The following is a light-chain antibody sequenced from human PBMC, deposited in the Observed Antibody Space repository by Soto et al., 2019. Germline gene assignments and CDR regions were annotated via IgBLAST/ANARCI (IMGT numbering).Light chain of an antibody. CDR2: AAS. CDR3: QQYVGSPWK. V-gene: IGKV3-20*01. J-gene: IGKJ1*01. CDR1: QSVSSNY. Sequence: EIALTQSPGTLSLSPGERATLSCRASQSVSSNYFAWYQQRRGQAPRLLLYAASSRATGVQDRFSGSGSGTDFTLTISRLEPEAFAVYYCQQYVGSPWKFGQGTKVEVK.